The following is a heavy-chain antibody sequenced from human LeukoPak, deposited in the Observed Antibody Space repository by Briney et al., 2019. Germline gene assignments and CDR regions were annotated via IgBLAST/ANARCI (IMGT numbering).Heavy chain of an antibody. CDR1: GFTFSSYS. CDR3: ARAMQHYYGSGITNTFDY. CDR2: ISSSSSYI. D-gene: IGHD3-10*01. J-gene: IGHJ4*02. V-gene: IGHV3-21*01. Sequence: GGSLRLSCAASGFTFSSYSMNWVRQAPGKGLEWVSSISSSSSYIYYADSVKGRFTISRDNAKNSLYLQMNSLRAEDTAVYYCARAMQHYYGSGITNTFDYWSQGTLVTVSS.